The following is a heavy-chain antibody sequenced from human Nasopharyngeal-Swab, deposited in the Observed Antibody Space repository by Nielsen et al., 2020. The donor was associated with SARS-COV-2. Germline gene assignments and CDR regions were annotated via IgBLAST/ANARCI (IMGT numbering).Heavy chain of an antibody. J-gene: IGHJ3*02. CDR3: TTVVRSLWFGELSIDAFDI. V-gene: IGHV3-15*01. CDR2: IKSKTDGGTT. CDR1: GFTFRNAW. Sequence: GGSLRLSCAASGFTFRNAWMSWVRQAPGKGLEWVGRIKSKTDGGTTDYAAPVKGRFTISRDDSKNTLYLQMNSLKTEDTAVYYCTTVVRSLWFGELSIDAFDIWGQGTMVTVSS. D-gene: IGHD3-10*01.